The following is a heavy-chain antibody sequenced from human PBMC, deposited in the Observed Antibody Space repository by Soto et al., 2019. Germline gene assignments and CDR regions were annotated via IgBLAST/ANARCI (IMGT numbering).Heavy chain of an antibody. Sequence: QVQLVQSGAEVKKPGASVKVSCKASGYTFTSYGISWVRQAPGQGLEWMGWISAYNGNTNYAQKLQGRVTMTTDTSTRTAYMELRSLRSDDTSVYYCASDNRVYYYGMDVWGQGTTVTVSS. CDR3: ASDNRVYYYGMDV. J-gene: IGHJ6*02. V-gene: IGHV1-18*01. CDR1: GYTFTSYG. CDR2: ISAYNGNT.